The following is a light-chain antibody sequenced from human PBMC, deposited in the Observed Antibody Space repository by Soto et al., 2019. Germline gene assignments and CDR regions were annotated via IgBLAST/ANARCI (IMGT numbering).Light chain of an antibody. J-gene: IGKJ1*01. CDR1: QVISSW. CDR3: DSENRHWT. V-gene: IGKV1-5*02. Sequence: ALVKKRVTIICRTRQVISSWVAWYQQKPRTAPNLLIYDASNLQSGVPSRFSGSGSGTDFTLTIIIQPPDDTPTYYTDSENRHWTSAQ. CDR2: DAS.